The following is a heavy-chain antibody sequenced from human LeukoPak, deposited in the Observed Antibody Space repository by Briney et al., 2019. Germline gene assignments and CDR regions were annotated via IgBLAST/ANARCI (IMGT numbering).Heavy chain of an antibody. J-gene: IGHJ6*02. CDR3: ARDSSTYYYYGVDV. Sequence: ASVKVSCKASGYTFTSYYIHWVRQAPGQGLEWMGRINPNSGGTNYAQKFQGRVIMTRDTSISTAYMDLSRLRSDDTAVYYCARDSSTYYYYGVDVWGQGTTVTVSS. V-gene: IGHV1-2*06. CDR1: GYTFTSYY. CDR2: INPNSGGT. D-gene: IGHD5/OR15-5a*01.